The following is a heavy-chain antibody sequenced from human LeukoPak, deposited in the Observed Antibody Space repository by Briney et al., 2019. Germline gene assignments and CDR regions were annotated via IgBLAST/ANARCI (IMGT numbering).Heavy chain of an antibody. CDR1: GYTFTSYG. D-gene: IGHD4-17*01. Sequence: ASVKVSCKASGYTFTSYGITWVRQAPAQGLEWMGWISAYNGNTNYAQKLQGRVTLTTDTSTSTAYMELRSLRSDDTAVYYCARPGKYGDYEWFDPWGQGTLVTVSS. V-gene: IGHV1-18*01. J-gene: IGHJ5*02. CDR3: ARPGKYGDYEWFDP. CDR2: ISAYNGNT.